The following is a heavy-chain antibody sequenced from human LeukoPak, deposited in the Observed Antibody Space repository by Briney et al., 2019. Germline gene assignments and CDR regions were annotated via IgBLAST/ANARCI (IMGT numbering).Heavy chain of an antibody. CDR2: IWYDGSYK. D-gene: IGHD6-13*01. CDR3: AKVVQYTASTGTGLDY. Sequence: GGSLRLSCAASGFTFINYGMHWVRQAPGKGLDWVAVIWYDGSYKYYADSVKGRFTISRDNSKNTLYLQMNSLRAEDTAIYYCAKVVQYTASTGTGLDYWGQGTQVIVSS. J-gene: IGHJ4*02. V-gene: IGHV3-33*06. CDR1: GFTFINYG.